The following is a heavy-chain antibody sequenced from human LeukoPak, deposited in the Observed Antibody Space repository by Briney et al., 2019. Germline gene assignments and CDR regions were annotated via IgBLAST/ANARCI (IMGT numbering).Heavy chain of an antibody. CDR2: INHSGST. V-gene: IGHV4-34*01. J-gene: IGHJ4*02. D-gene: IGHD2-15*01. CDR3: AREDTFPPSGMDF. Sequence: SETLSLTCAVYGGSFSGYYWSWIRQPPGKGLEWIGEINHSGSTNYNPSLKSRVTISVDTSKNQFSLKLSSVTAADTAVYYCAREDTFPPSGMDFWGQGTRVTVPS. CDR1: GGSFSGYY.